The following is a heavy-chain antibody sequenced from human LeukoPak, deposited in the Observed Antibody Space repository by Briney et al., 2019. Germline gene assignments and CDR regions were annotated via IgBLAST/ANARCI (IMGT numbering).Heavy chain of an antibody. D-gene: IGHD6-13*01. J-gene: IGHJ4*02. CDR3: APSIAAAGYFDY. Sequence: ASVKVSCKASGYTFTGYYMHWVRQAPGQGLEWMGWINPNSGGTNYAQTFQGRVTMTRDTSISTAYMELSRLRSDDTAVYYCAPSIAAAGYFDYGGQGNLVIVSS. V-gene: IGHV1-2*02. CDR2: INPNSGGT. CDR1: GYTFTGYY.